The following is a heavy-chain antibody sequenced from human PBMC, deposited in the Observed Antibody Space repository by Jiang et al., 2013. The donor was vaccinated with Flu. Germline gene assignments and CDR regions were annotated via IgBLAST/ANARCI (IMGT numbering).Heavy chain of an antibody. V-gene: IGHV1-8*01. J-gene: IGHJ4*02. CDR2: MSPNSGIT. CDR1: GYTFTTYD. CDR3: VRGPTGTTDY. D-gene: IGHD1-7*01. Sequence: SGAEVKKPGASVKVSCKASGYTFTTYDINWVRQAAGQGLEWMGWMSPNSGITRYTQKFQGRVTMTRDTSINTAYMELSRLASEDAAVYYCVRGPTGTTDYWGQGTL.